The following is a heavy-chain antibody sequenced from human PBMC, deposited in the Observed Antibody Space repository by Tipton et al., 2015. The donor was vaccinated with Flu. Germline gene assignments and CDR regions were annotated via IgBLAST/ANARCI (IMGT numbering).Heavy chain of an antibody. Sequence: TLSLTCTVSGGSISGYYWSWIRQPPGKGLEWIAYIYYSGSTNYNPSLKSRVTISVVMSKNRFSLKLNSVTAADTAVYYCARSPGYYFDYWGQGTLVTVSS. CDR2: IYYSGST. CDR3: ARSPGYYFDY. V-gene: IGHV4-59*01. CDR1: GGSISGYY. J-gene: IGHJ4*02.